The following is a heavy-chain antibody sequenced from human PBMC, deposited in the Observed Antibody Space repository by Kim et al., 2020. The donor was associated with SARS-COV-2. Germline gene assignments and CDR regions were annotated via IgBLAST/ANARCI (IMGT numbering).Heavy chain of an antibody. Sequence: GGSLRLSCAVSGFTFSSYAMHWVRQAPGKGLEWVAVISYDGSNKYYADSVKGRFTISRDNSKNTLYLQMNSLRAEDTAVYYCASARARLRWYQLLSGDYFDYWGQGTLVTVSS. CDR1: GFTFSSYA. V-gene: IGHV3-30*04. CDR2: ISYDGSNK. J-gene: IGHJ4*02. CDR3: ASARARLRWYQLLSGDYFDY. D-gene: IGHD2-2*01.